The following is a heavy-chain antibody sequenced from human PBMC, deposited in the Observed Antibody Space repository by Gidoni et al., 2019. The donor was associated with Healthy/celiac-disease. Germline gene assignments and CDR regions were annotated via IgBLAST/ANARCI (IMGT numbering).Heavy chain of an antibody. V-gene: IGHV3-15*07. CDR2: IKSKTDGGTT. J-gene: IGHJ4*02. CDR1: GFTVSNAW. CDR3: TTDLPRYCSGGSCDY. D-gene: IGHD2-15*01. Sequence: EVQLVESGGGLVKPGGSLRLSCAASGFTVSNAWMNWVRQAPGKWLEWVGRIKSKTDGGTTDYAAPVKGRFTISRDDSKNTLYLQMNSLKTEDTAVYYCTTDLPRYCSGGSCDYWGQGTLVTVSS.